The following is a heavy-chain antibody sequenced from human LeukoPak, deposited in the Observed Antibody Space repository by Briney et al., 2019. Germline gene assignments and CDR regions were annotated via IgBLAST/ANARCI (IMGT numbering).Heavy chain of an antibody. Sequence: GGSLRLSCAASGFTFSSYAMHWVRQAPGKGLEWVAVISYDGSNKYYADSVKGRFTISRDNSKNTLDLQMNSLRAEDTAVYYCARVSYDFWSGLDVWGQGTTVTVSS. CDR1: GFTFSSYA. J-gene: IGHJ6*02. CDR3: ARVSYDFWSGLDV. D-gene: IGHD3-3*01. V-gene: IGHV3-30-3*01. CDR2: ISYDGSNK.